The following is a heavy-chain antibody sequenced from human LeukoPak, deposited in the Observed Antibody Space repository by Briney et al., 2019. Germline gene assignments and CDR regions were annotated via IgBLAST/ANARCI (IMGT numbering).Heavy chain of an antibody. CDR3: SRGLRGLDY. J-gene: IGHJ4*02. Sequence: GGSLRLSCTASGFXFGDYAVTWVRQAPGKGLEWVGFIRSKAYGGTTEYAASVKGRFTISRDDSKSIAYLRMNSLKPEDTAVYYCSRGLRGLDYWGQGTLVTVSS. CDR1: GFXFGDYA. D-gene: IGHD2-21*01. CDR2: IRSKAYGGTT. V-gene: IGHV3-49*04.